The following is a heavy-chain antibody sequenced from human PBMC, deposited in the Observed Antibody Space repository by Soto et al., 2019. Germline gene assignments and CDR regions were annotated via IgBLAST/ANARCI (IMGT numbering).Heavy chain of an antibody. V-gene: IGHV3-7*01. J-gene: IGHJ6*02. Sequence: PGGSLRLSCAASGFTFSSYWMTWVRQAPGKGLEWVANIKQDGSEKYYVDSVKGRFTISRDNAKNSLYLQMNSLRAEDTAVYYCAATTGLYYYYGMDVWGQGTTVTVSS. CDR3: AATTGLYYYYGMDV. D-gene: IGHD1-26*01. CDR2: IKQDGSEK. CDR1: GFTFSSYW.